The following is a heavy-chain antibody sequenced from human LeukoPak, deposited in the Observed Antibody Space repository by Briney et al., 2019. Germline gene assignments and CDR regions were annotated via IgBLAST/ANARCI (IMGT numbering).Heavy chain of an antibody. D-gene: IGHD3-22*01. CDR1: GYTFTSYG. Sequence: ASVKVSCKASGYTFTSYGISWVRQAPGQGLEWMGWLSAYNSNTNYAQKLQGRVTMTTDTSTSTAYMELRSLRSDDTAVYYCARGPRGHYYDSSGYTVYWGQGTLVTVSS. CDR2: LSAYNSNT. CDR3: ARGPRGHYYDSSGYTVY. J-gene: IGHJ4*02. V-gene: IGHV1-18*01.